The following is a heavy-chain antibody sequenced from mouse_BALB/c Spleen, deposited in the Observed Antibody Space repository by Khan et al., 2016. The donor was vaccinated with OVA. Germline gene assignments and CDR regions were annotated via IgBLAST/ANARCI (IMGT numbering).Heavy chain of an antibody. CDR1: GYTFTGYC. V-gene: IGHV1-20*02. CDR2: INPHGGET. CDR3: ARGARSYFDY. Sequence: VQLKESGAELVKPGASVKISCKASGYTFTGYCMNWVMQRPGKSLEWIGGINPHGGETNYNQKFKGKATLTVDASSSTAHMELRSLASEDSAVYYCARGARSYFDYWGEGTTVTVSS. J-gene: IGHJ2*01.